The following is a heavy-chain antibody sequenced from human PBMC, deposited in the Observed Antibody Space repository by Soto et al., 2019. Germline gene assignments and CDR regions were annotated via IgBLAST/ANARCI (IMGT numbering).Heavy chain of an antibody. D-gene: IGHD3-10*01. CDR1: GGTFSSYA. V-gene: IGHV1-69*01. Sequence: QVQLVQSGAEVKKPGSSVKVSCKASGGTFSSYAISWVRQAPGQGLEWMGGIIPIFGTANYAQKFEGRVTINADESTSTAYMELSSLRSEDTAVYYCARALMPLRYYYGSGSPDQYYYYYGMGVWGQGTTVTVSS. CDR3: ARALMPLRYYYGSGSPDQYYYYYGMGV. CDR2: IIPIFGTA. J-gene: IGHJ6*02.